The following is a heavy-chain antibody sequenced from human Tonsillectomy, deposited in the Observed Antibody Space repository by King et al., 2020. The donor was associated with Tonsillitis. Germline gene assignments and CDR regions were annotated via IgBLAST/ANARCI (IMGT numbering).Heavy chain of an antibody. CDR3: SRHSYCGNNWYYYVNS. Sequence: QLQESGPGLVKPSETMSLTCTVSGVSISSYFWSWIRQSPGKGLEWIAYMHYTGSTSYNPSLKSRVSVSLDKYKNQLSLKLRSVTAADTAVYYCSRHSYCGNNWYYYVNSWGQGTLVTVSS. CDR1: GVSISSYF. D-gene: IGHD1-7*01. V-gene: IGHV4-59*08. CDR2: MHYTGST. J-gene: IGHJ4*02.